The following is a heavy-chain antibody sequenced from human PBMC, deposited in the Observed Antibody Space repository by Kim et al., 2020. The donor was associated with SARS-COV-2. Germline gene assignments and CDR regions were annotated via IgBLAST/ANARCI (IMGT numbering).Heavy chain of an antibody. Sequence: SQTLSLTCAISGDSVSSNSAAWNWIRQSPSRGLEWLGRTYYRSKWYNDYAVSVKSRITINPDTSKNQFSLQLNSVTPEDTAVYYCARDQEYYGSGSVWFDPWGQGTLVTVSS. CDR3: ARDQEYYGSGSVWFDP. V-gene: IGHV6-1*01. D-gene: IGHD3-10*01. J-gene: IGHJ5*02. CDR1: GDSVSSNSAA. CDR2: TYYRSKWYN.